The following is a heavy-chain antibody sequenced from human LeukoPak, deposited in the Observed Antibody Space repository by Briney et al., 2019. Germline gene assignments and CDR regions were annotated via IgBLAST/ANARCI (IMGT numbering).Heavy chain of an antibody. V-gene: IGHV4-39*01. J-gene: IGHJ3*02. Sequence: SETLSLTCTVSGGSISSSSYYWGWIRQPPGKGLEWIGSIYYSGSTYYNPSLKSRVTISVDTSKNQFSLKLSSVAAAETAVYYCARQPSYDFWSGWAFDIWGQGTMVTVSS. D-gene: IGHD3-3*01. CDR1: GGSISSSSYY. CDR3: ARQPSYDFWSGWAFDI. CDR2: IYYSGST.